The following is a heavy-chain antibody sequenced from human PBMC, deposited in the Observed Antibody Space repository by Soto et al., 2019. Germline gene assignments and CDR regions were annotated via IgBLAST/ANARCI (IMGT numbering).Heavy chain of an antibody. J-gene: IGHJ4*01. D-gene: IGHD3-10*01. CDR1: GGSISNGGYY. Sequence: ASETLSLTCTVSGGSISNGGYYWNWVRQHPGKCLEWIGYIHYSGSTWYNPSLESRVTISVDTSKDQFSLKLRSVTAADTAVYYCARVRGSGSYAAYYFDSWCQGTLVTVSS. V-gene: IGHV4-31*03. CDR3: ARVRGSGSYAAYYFDS. CDR2: IHYSGST.